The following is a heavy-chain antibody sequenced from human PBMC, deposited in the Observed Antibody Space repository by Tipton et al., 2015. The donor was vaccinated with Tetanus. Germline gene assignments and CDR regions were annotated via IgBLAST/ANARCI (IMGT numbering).Heavy chain of an antibody. V-gene: IGHV4-31*03. Sequence: TLSLTCTVSGGSISSGGYYWSWIRQHPGKGLEWIGDIYYSGSTYYNPSLKSRVIISVDTSKNQLSLKLTSVTAADTAVYYCAGINGEAVDEFYYYYGLDVWGQGTTVTVSS. CDR1: GGSISSGGYY. CDR3: AGINGEAVDEFYYYYGLDV. D-gene: IGHD6-19*01. CDR2: IYYSGST. J-gene: IGHJ6*02.